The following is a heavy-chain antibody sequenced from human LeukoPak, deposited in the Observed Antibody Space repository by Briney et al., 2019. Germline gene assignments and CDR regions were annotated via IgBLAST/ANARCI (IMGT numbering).Heavy chain of an antibody. Sequence: GGSLRLSCAASGFTFSSYGMHWVRQAPGKGLEWVAVIWYDGSNKYYADSVKGRFTISRDNSKNTLYLQMNSLRAEDTAVYYCARSQQLVRYYFDYWGQGTLVTVSS. CDR2: IWYDGSNK. V-gene: IGHV3-33*01. CDR3: ARSQQLVRYYFDY. D-gene: IGHD6-13*01. J-gene: IGHJ4*02. CDR1: GFTFSSYG.